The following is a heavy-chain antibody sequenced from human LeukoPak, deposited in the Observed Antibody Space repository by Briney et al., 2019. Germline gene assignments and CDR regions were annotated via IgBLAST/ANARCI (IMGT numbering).Heavy chain of an antibody. J-gene: IGHJ6*02. CDR3: ARDYDFWSGSYYYGMDV. CDR1: GGSISSGGYY. V-gene: IGHV4-31*03. D-gene: IGHD3-3*01. Sequence: SETLSLTCTVSGGSISSGGYYWSWIRQHPGKGLERIGYIYYSGSTYYNPSLRSRVTISVDTSKNQFSLKLSSVTAADTAVYYCARDYDFWSGSYYYGMDVWGQGTTVTVSS. CDR2: IYYSGST.